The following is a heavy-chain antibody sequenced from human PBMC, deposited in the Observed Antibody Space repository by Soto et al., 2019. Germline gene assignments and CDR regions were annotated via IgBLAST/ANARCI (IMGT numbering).Heavy chain of an antibody. Sequence: QVQLVESGGGVVQHGRSLRLSCVTSGLTFSSYGMHWVRQAPGNGLEWVAVISFDERNKYYGDSVKGRFTLSRDNSRNTLYLQMNSLRTADTTVYNCGRDSRDFWSGYESYYYGMDVWGQGNTVTVSS. D-gene: IGHD3-3*01. J-gene: IGHJ6*02. CDR2: ISFDERNK. CDR3: GRDSRDFWSGYESYYYGMDV. CDR1: GLTFSSYG. V-gene: IGHV3-30*03.